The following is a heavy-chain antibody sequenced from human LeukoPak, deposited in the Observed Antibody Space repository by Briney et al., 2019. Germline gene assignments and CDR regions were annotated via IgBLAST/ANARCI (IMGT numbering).Heavy chain of an antibody. J-gene: IGHJ5*02. CDR2: ISADGSVT. D-gene: IGHD2-15*01. Sequence: PGGSLRLSCADSGFTFSRYWMHWVRQTPGKGVVWVSCISADGSVTKYADSVKGRFTSSRDNNKSTLYVQMHSLRAEDTAVYYCATAGGYGSRMAFDHWGQATLVTVSS. CDR3: ATAGGYGSRMAFDH. V-gene: IGHV3-74*01. CDR1: GFTFSRYW.